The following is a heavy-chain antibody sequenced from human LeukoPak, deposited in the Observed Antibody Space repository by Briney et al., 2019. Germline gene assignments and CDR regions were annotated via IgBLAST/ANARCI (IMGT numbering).Heavy chain of an antibody. V-gene: IGHV1-46*01. CDR1: GYTFTSNH. CDR3: AELAASETGEGS. J-gene: IGHJ5*02. D-gene: IGHD6-13*01. CDR2: INPSGDST. Sequence: ASVKVSYKASGYTFTSNHIHCVRQAPGQGLEWMGVINPSGDSTSYAQKFQGRVTMTRDTSTSTVYMELSSLRSEDTAIYYCAELAASETGEGSWGQGTLVTVSS.